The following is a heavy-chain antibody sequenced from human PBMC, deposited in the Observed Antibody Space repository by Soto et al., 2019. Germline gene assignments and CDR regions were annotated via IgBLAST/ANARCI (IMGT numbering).Heavy chain of an antibody. V-gene: IGHV1-46*01. CDR2: VNPSDGRT. CDR3: ARDYDDYAFDHWGQ. D-gene: IGHD3-16*01. J-gene: IGHJ4*02. Sequence: QVQLVQSGAEVKKPGASVKVSCKASGYAFTTYYMHWVRQAPGQGLEWMGIVNPSDGRTTYAQKFQCGVTLASDTSTSKFYMELASLRSDDRAVYHGARDYDDYAFDHWGQGGQGTLVTVSS. CDR1: GYAFTTYY.